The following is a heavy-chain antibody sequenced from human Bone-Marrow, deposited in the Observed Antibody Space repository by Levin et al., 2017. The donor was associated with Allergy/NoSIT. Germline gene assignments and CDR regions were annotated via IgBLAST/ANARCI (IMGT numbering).Heavy chain of an antibody. D-gene: IGHD6-13*01. CDR1: GFTFSSYP. CDR3: ATSPLHTIAAAGTQAFDS. J-gene: IGHJ4*02. Sequence: GESLKISCAASGFTFSSYPMSWVRQAPGKGLEWVSTLGTSGVSTYYADSVKGRFAISRDNSKNTLYLQMNSLRVDDTAVYYCATSPLHTIAAAGTQAFDSWGQGALVTVSS. V-gene: IGHV3-23*01. CDR2: LGTSGVST.